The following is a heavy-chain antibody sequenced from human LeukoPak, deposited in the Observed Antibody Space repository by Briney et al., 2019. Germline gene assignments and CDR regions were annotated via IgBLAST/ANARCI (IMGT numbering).Heavy chain of an antibody. J-gene: IGHJ6*03. CDR1: GGSISSYY. Sequence: SETLSLTCTVSGGSISSYYWSWIRQPAGKGLEWIGRIYTSGSTNYNPSLKSRVTMSVDTSKNQISLKLSSVTAADTAVYYCARDRAAPGYYYMDVWGKGTTVTVSS. D-gene: IGHD6-13*01. CDR3: ARDRAAPGYYYMDV. V-gene: IGHV4-4*07. CDR2: IYTSGST.